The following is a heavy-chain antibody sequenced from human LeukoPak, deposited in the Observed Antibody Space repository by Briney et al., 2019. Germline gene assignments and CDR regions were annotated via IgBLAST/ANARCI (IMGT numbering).Heavy chain of an antibody. V-gene: IGHV5-51*01. CDR1: GYSFTDYW. CDR2: IYPDDSDT. J-gene: IGHJ3*01. CDR3: ARPNITSYYDSRGYDAFDV. D-gene: IGHD3-22*01. Sequence: GESLKISCKGSGYSFTDYWIGWVRQMPGKGLEWMGIIYPDDSDTRYSPSFQGQVTISADKSVRTAYLQWSSLKASDTAMYYCARPNITSYYDSRGYDAFDVWGQGTMVTVSS.